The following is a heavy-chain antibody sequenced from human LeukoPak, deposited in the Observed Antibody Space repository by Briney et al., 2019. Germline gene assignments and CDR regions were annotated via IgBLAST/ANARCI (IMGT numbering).Heavy chain of an antibody. CDR1: GGSISSSSYY. J-gene: IGHJ5*02. CDR3: ARDLRLQLWLSSWFDP. V-gene: IGHV4-39*07. CDR2: IYYSGST. Sequence: SETLSLTCTVSGGSISSSSYYWGWIRQPPGKGLEWIGSIYYSGSTYYNPSLKSRVTISVDTSKNQFSLKLSSVTAADTAVYYCARDLRLQLWLSSWFDPWGQGTLVTVSS. D-gene: IGHD5-18*01.